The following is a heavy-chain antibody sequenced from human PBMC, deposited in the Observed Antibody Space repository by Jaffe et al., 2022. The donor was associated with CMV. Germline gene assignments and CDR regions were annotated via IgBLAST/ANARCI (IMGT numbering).Heavy chain of an antibody. CDR3: TRVVGQYSPFGEGYMDV. D-gene: IGHD3-10*01. CDR2: IRSKAYGGTT. J-gene: IGHJ6*03. CDR1: GFTFGDYA. Sequence: EVQLVESGGGLVQPGRSLRLSCTASGFTFGDYAMSWVRQAPGKGLEWVGFIRSKAYGGTTEYAASVKGRFTISRDDSKSIAYLQMNSLKTEDTAVYYCTRVVGQYSPFGEGYMDVWGKGTTVTVSS. V-gene: IGHV3-49*04.